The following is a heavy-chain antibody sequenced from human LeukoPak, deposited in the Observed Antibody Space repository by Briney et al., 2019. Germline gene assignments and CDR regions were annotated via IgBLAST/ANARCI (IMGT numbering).Heavy chain of an antibody. Sequence: GASVKVSCKASGYTFTSNGITWVRQAPGQGLEWMGWFSAYDGNTNSAQKLQGRLTMTTDTSTSTAYMELRSLRSDDTAVYYCARVSRIAVAGPEDYWGQGTLVTVSS. CDR1: GYTFTSNG. J-gene: IGHJ4*02. CDR2: FSAYDGNT. V-gene: IGHV1-18*01. CDR3: ARVSRIAVAGPEDY. D-gene: IGHD6-19*01.